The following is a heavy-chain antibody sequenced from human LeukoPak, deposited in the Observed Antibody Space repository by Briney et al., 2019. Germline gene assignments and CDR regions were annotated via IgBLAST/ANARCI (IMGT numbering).Heavy chain of an antibody. CDR2: IKQDGSEK. Sequence: GGSLRLSCAASGFTFSSYWMSWVRQAPGKGLEWVANIKQDGSEKYYGDSVKGRFTISRDNAKNSLYLQMNSLRAEDTAVYYCARDGLFPAVHAFDIWGQGTMVTVSS. J-gene: IGHJ3*02. V-gene: IGHV3-7*01. CDR3: ARDGLFPAVHAFDI. CDR1: GFTFSSYW. D-gene: IGHD2-21*01.